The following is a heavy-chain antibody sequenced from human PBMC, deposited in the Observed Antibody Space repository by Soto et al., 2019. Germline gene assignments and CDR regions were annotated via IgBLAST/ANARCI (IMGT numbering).Heavy chain of an antibody. Sequence: QIQLVQSGPEVKKPGASVRVSCKASGYTFTTYGITWVRQAPGQGLEWVGWISAYDGSINYAQRLHGRVSMTTDSSTSTAYMDLRSLRSDDTAVYYCARDPASTYSTSSSDFWGQVTLVTVSS. CDR2: ISAYDGSI. D-gene: IGHD6-6*01. CDR3: ARDPASTYSTSSSDF. V-gene: IGHV1-18*04. CDR1: GYTFTTYG. J-gene: IGHJ4*02.